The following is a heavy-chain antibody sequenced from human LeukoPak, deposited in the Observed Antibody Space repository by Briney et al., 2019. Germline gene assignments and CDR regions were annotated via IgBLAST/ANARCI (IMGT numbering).Heavy chain of an antibody. CDR1: GYILTNNW. V-gene: IGHV5-51*01. J-gene: IGHJ4*02. CDR2: IYPGNSDT. CDR3: ARRDYYDSSGYSSGFDY. Sequence: GESLKISCKISGYILTNNWIGWVRQVPGKGLEWMGLIYPGNSDTKYSPSFQGQVTISADKSISTAYLQWSSLKASDTAMYYCARRDYYDSSGYSSGFDYWGQGTLVTVSS. D-gene: IGHD3-22*01.